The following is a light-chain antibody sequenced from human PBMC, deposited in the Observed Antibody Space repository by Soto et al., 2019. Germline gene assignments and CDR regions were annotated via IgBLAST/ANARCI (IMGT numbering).Light chain of an antibody. CDR2: KDS. J-gene: IGKJ2*01. CDR3: KQYNSYPYT. V-gene: IGKV1-5*03. CDR1: QSISSW. Sequence: DIPMTQSPSTLSASVGDRVTITCRASQSISSWLAWYQQKPGKAPKLLIYKDSSLESGVTSRFSGSGSRTEFTLTRSSLQPDDFATYYCKQYNSYPYTFGQGNKLEIK.